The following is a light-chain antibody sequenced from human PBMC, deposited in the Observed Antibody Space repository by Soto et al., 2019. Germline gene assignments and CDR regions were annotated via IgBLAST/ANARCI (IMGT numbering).Light chain of an antibody. CDR1: QTISSW. CDR2: KAS. CDR3: QNYNSYSEE. J-gene: IGKJ1*01. V-gene: IGKV1-5*03. Sequence: EIQMTQSPSSLSGSVGDIVTITCRASQTISSWLAWYQQKPGKAPKLLIYKASTLKSGVPSRFSGSGSGTEFTLTISSLQPDDFATYYCQNYNSYSEEFGQGTKVAIK.